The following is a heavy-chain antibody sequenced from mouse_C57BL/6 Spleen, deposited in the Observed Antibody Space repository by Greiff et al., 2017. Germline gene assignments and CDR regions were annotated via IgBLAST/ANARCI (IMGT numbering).Heavy chain of an antibody. CDR1: GYTFTSYW. D-gene: IGHD3-3*01. CDR3: ARGLNWYFDG. Sequence: VQLQQSGAELVMPGASVKLSCKASGYTFTSYWMHWVKQRPGQGLEWIGEIDPSDSYTNYNQKFKGKSTLTVDKSSSTAYMQLSSLTSEDSAVYYCARGLNWYFDGWGTGTTVTVSS. CDR2: IDPSDSYT. J-gene: IGHJ1*03. V-gene: IGHV1-69*01.